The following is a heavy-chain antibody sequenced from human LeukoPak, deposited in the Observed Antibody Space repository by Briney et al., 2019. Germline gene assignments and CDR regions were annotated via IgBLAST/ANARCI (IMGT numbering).Heavy chain of an antibody. Sequence: SQTLSLTCTVSGGSISSGSYYWSWIRQPPGKGLEWIGYIYYSGSTNYNPSLKSRVTISVDTSKNQFSLKLSSVTAADTAVYYCARSVEGYCSGGSCYSYYYYMDVWGKGTTVTVSS. CDR2: IYYSGST. V-gene: IGHV4-61*01. CDR3: ARSVEGYCSGGSCYSYYYYMDV. D-gene: IGHD2-15*01. J-gene: IGHJ6*03. CDR1: GGSISSGSYY.